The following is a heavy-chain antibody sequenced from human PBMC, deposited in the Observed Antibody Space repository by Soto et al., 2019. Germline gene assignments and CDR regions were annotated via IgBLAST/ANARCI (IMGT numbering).Heavy chain of an antibody. CDR2: IHYSGST. V-gene: IGHV4-59*01. Sequence: PSETLSLTCTVSGDSISSYYWGWIRQPPGKGLEWIGYIHYSGSTNYNPSLKRRVTISVDKPKNQFSLKVNSMTAADTAVYYCARGGLAARKGRWFDPWGQGTLVTVSS. CDR3: ARGGLAARKGRWFDP. D-gene: IGHD6-6*01. CDR1: GDSISSYY. J-gene: IGHJ5*02.